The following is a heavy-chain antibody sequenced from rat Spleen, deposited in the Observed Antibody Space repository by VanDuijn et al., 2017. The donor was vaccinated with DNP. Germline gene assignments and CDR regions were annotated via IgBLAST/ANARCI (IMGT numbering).Heavy chain of an antibody. V-gene: IGHV5-29*01. CDR1: GFNFNDYW. Sequence: EVKLVESGGGLVQPGRSLKLSCAASGFNFNDYWMGWVRQAPTKGLGWVATISYDGSSTYYRDSVKGRFTISRDNAKSTLYLQMDSLRSEDTATYYCARQSGGYEDWGQGVMVTVSS. J-gene: IGHJ2*01. D-gene: IGHD1-11*01. CDR2: ISYDGSST. CDR3: ARQSGGYED.